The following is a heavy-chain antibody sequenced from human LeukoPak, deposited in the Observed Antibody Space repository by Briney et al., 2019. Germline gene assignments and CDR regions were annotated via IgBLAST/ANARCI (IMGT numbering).Heavy chain of an antibody. V-gene: IGHV3-30*02. J-gene: IGHJ4*02. CDR3: AKDELLGN. D-gene: IGHD2-15*01. CDR2: IRYDGTNK. Sequence: GGSLRLSCAASGFTFSSYGMHWVRQAPGKGLEWVTFIRYDGTNKYYADSVKGRFAISRGNSKNTLYLQMNSLRAEDTAVYYCAKDELLGNWGQGTLVTVSS. CDR1: GFTFSSYG.